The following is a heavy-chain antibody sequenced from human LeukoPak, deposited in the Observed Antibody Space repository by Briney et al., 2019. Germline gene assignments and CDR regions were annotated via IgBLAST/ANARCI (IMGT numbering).Heavy chain of an antibody. CDR2: IYYSGRI. D-gene: IGHD3-22*01. J-gene: IGHJ3*02. V-gene: IGHV4-39*07. CDR3: ARDRYYYDTSAYYSAFET. CDR1: GGSISSSTYY. Sequence: SGTLSLTCTVSGGSISSSTYYWGWIRQPPGKGLEWIGSIYYSGRIYYNPSLKSRVTISVDTSKNQFSLKLKSVTAADTAVYFCARDRYYYDTSAYYSAFETWGQGTMVTVSS.